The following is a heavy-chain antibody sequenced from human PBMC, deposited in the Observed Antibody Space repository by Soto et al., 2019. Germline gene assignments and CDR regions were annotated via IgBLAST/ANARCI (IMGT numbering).Heavy chain of an antibody. V-gene: IGHV1-69*06. Sequence: QVQLVQSGAEVKKPGSSVKVSCKASGGTFSSYAISWVRQAPGQGLEWMGGIIPIFGTENYAQKFQGRVKITADKSTITAYMQQSSLRSDDTAVYYCARGVGAAAGTRGSDYWGQGTLVTVSS. CDR1: GGTFSSYA. D-gene: IGHD6-13*01. CDR3: ARGVGAAAGTRGSDY. J-gene: IGHJ4*02. CDR2: IIPIFGTE.